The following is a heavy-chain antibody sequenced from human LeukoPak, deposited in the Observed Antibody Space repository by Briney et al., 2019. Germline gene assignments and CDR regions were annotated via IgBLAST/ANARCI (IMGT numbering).Heavy chain of an antibody. Sequence: ASVKVSCKASGYTFTGYYMHWVRQAPGQGLEWMGRINPNSGGTNYAQKFQGRVTMTRDTSISTAYMELSRLRSDDTAVYYCARGGAYYDFWSGYQDPVDWGQGTLVTVSS. CDR2: INPNSGGT. D-gene: IGHD3-3*01. V-gene: IGHV1-2*06. CDR1: GYTFTGYY. CDR3: ARGGAYYDFWSGYQDPVD. J-gene: IGHJ4*02.